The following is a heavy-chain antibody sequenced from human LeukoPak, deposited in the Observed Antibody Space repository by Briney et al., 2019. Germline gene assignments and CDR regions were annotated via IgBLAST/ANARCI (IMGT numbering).Heavy chain of an antibody. Sequence: GGSLRLSXAASGFTFSSYAMSWVRQAPGKGLEWVSAISGSGGSTYYADSVKGRFTISRDNSKNTLYLQMNSLRAEGTAVYYCAKITMVRGGGGYFDYWGQGTLVTVSS. CDR3: AKITMVRGGGGYFDY. CDR2: ISGSGGST. V-gene: IGHV3-23*01. J-gene: IGHJ4*02. D-gene: IGHD3-10*01. CDR1: GFTFSSYA.